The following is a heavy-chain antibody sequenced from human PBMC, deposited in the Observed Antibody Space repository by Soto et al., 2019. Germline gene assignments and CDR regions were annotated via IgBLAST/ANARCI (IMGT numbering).Heavy chain of an antibody. Sequence: QVQLQESGPGLVKPSQTLSLTCTVSGGSISSGGYYWSWIRQHPGKGLEWIGYIYYSGSTYYNPSLKSRVTIPVDTSKNQFSLKLSSVTAADTAVYYGARADWLWNWFDPWGQGTLVTVSS. CDR1: GGSISSGGYY. V-gene: IGHV4-31*03. D-gene: IGHD3-9*01. J-gene: IGHJ5*02. CDR2: IYYSGST. CDR3: ARADWLWNWFDP.